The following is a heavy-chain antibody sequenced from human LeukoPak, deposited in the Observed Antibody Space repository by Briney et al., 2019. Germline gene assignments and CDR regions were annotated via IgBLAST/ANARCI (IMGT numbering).Heavy chain of an antibody. Sequence: SETLSLTCTVSGGSISSSSYYWGWIRQPPGKGLEWIGSIYYSGSTYYNPSLKSRVTISVDTSKNQFSLKLSSVTAADTAVYYCASHVDIVATMGNYFDYWGQGTLVTVSS. D-gene: IGHD5-12*01. V-gene: IGHV4-39*07. J-gene: IGHJ4*02. CDR2: IYYSGST. CDR1: GGSISSSSYY. CDR3: ASHVDIVATMGNYFDY.